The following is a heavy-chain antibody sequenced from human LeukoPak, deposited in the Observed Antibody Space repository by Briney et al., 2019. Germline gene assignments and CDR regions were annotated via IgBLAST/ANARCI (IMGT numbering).Heavy chain of an antibody. CDR1: GYTFTSYG. V-gene: IGHV1-18*01. D-gene: IGHD4-17*01. Sequence: ASVTVSCKASGYTFTSYGISWVRQAPGQGLEWMGWISAYNGNTNYAQKLQGRVTMTTDTSTSTAYMELRSLRSDDTAVYYCARDGMGYGDYYGMDVWGQGTTVTVSS. J-gene: IGHJ6*02. CDR3: ARDGMGYGDYYGMDV. CDR2: ISAYNGNT.